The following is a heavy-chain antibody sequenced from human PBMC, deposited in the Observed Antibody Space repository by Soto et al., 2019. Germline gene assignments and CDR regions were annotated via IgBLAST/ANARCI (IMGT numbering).Heavy chain of an antibody. V-gene: IGHV4-59*08. D-gene: IGHD2-15*01. CDR2: IYYSGST. CDR3: ARLSDLGYCSGGSCYSGDDYYFDY. Sequence: SETLSLTCTVSGGSISSYYWSWIRQPPGKGLEWIGYIYYSGSTNYNPSLKSRVTISVDTSKNQFSLKLSSVTAADTAVYYCARLSDLGYCSGGSCYSGDDYYFDYWGQGTLVTVSS. CDR1: GGSISSYY. J-gene: IGHJ4*02.